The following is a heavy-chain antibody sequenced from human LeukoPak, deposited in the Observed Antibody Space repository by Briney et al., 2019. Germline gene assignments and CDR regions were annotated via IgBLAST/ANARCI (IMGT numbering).Heavy chain of an antibody. CDR3: ARGFYCCSTSCWFDP. CDR2: INHSGST. V-gene: IGHV4-34*01. J-gene: IGHJ5*02. CDR1: GFSFSNYA. D-gene: IGHD2-2*01. Sequence: GSLRLSCAASGFSFSNYAMSRVRQAPGKGLEWIGEINHSGSTNYNPSLKSRVTISVDTSKNQFSLKLSSVTAADTAVYYCARGFYCCSTSCWFDPWGQGTLVTVSS.